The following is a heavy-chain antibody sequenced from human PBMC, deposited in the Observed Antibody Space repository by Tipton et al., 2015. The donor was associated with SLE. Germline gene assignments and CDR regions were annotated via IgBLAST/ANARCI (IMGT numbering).Heavy chain of an antibody. CDR1: GGSISSHY. Sequence: TLSLTCTVSGGSISSHYWSWIRQPPGKGLEWIGYIYYSGSTNYNPPLKSRVTISVDTSKNQFSLKLSSVTAADTAVYYCAKDLGDPSPNRGVGAPWAFDIWGQGTMVTVSS. J-gene: IGHJ3*02. V-gene: IGHV4-59*11. CDR3: AKDLGDPSPNRGVGAPWAFDI. D-gene: IGHD1-26*01. CDR2: IYYSGST.